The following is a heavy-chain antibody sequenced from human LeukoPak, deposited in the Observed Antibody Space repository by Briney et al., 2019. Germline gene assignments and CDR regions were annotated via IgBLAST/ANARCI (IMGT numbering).Heavy chain of an antibody. CDR3: ARNDFWSGFPESGAFDI. D-gene: IGHD3-3*01. Sequence: PGGSLRLSCAASGFTFSSYSMNWVRQAPGKGLEWVSYISSSSSTIYYADSVKGRFTISRDNAKNSLYLQMNSLRAEDTAVYYCARNDFWSGFPESGAFDIWGQGTMVTVSS. CDR2: ISSSSSTI. CDR1: GFTFSSYS. J-gene: IGHJ3*02. V-gene: IGHV3-48*01.